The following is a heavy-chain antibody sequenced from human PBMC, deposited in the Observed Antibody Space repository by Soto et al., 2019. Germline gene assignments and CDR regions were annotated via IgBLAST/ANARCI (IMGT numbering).Heavy chain of an antibody. V-gene: IGHV4-39*01. Sequence: LDTLSLTCTVSGGSISSSSYYWGWIRQPPGKGLEWIGSIYYSGSTYYNPSLKSRVTISVDTSKNQFSLELSSVTAADTAVYYCAKGAMRDYDFWSGLNWFDPWGQGTLVTVSS. CDR3: AKGAMRDYDFWSGLNWFDP. D-gene: IGHD3-3*01. CDR1: GGSISSSSYY. CDR2: IYYSGST. J-gene: IGHJ5*02.